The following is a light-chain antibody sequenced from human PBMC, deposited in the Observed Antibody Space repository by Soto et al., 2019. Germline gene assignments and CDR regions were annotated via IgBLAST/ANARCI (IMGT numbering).Light chain of an antibody. CDR3: LYYPHPQRT. Sequence: EVVLTQSPGTLSLSPGERATLSCRASQSVTGNFLAWYQKKPEQTPKRLIHGASARATGIPDRFSGSGCGTDFTPTISRLEPEEAPANNSLYYPHPQRTFGQGSKVELK. J-gene: IGKJ1*01. CDR2: GAS. V-gene: IGKV3-20*01. CDR1: QSVTGNF.